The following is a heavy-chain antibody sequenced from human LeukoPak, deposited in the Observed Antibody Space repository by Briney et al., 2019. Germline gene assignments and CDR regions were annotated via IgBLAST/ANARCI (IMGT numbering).Heavy chain of an antibody. CDR2: IYYTGST. CDR1: GGSISSSRYY. Sequence: PSENLSLTCTVSGGSISSSRYYWGWLRQPPGKGLEWIGSIYYTGSTYYNPSLRSRVSISVDTSKNQFTLKLSSVTAADTAVYYCARRGVVATPDANFWGQGTLVTVSS. J-gene: IGHJ4*02. D-gene: IGHD5-12*01. CDR3: ARRGVVATPDANF. V-gene: IGHV4-39*01.